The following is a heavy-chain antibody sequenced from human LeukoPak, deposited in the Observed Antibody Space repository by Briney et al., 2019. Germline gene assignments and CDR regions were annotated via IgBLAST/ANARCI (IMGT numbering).Heavy chain of an antibody. J-gene: IGHJ6*02. CDR2: INTDESRT. CDR3: AREVASGYYFSHGMDV. Sequence: GGSLRLSCAASGFTLSNYWMHWVRQAPGKGLVWVSSINTDESRTTYADAVKGRFTISRHNAKNTLYLQMNSLRAEDTAVYYCAREVASGYYFSHGMDVWGQGTTVTVSS. D-gene: IGHD3-22*01. V-gene: IGHV3-74*01. CDR1: GFTLSNYW.